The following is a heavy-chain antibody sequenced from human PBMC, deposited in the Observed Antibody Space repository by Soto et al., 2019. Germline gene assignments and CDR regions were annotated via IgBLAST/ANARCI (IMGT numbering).Heavy chain of an antibody. CDR2: IYYSGST. J-gene: IGHJ6*03. V-gene: IGHV4-59*01. CDR1: GGSISSYY. CDR3: ARDSYYDFWSGYYTGRDYYYYYMDV. Sequence: PSETLCLTCTVSGGSISSYYWSWIRQPPGKGLEWIGYIYYSGSTNYNPSLKSRVTISVDTSKNQFSLKLSSVTAADTAVYYCARDSYYDFWSGYYTGRDYYYYYMDVWGKGTTVTVSS. D-gene: IGHD3-3*01.